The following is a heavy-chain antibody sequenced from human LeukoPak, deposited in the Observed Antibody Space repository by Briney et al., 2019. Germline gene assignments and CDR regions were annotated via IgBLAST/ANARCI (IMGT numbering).Heavy chain of an antibody. CDR3: ARETPPGYYGSGPSYYYYGMDV. CDR2: IWYDGSNK. D-gene: IGHD3-10*01. Sequence: GGSLRLSCAASGFTFSSYGMHWVRQAPGKGLEWVAVIWYDGSNKYYADSVKGRFTISRDNSKNTLYLQMNSLRAEDTAVYYCARETPPGYYGSGPSYYYYGMDVWGQGITVTVSS. CDR1: GFTFSSYG. J-gene: IGHJ6*02. V-gene: IGHV3-33*01.